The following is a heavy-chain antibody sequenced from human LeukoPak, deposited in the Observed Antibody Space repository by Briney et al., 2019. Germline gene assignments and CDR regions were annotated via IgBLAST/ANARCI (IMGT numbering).Heavy chain of an antibody. Sequence: PGGSLRLSCAASGFTFSSYAMHWVRLAPGKGLEWVAVISYDGSNKYYADSVKGRFTISRDNSKNTLYLQMNSLRAEDTAVYYCARDLWWGYYDSSGYHNIDYWGQGTLVTVSS. D-gene: IGHD3-22*01. J-gene: IGHJ4*02. CDR1: GFTFSSYA. CDR3: ARDLWWGYYDSSGYHNIDY. V-gene: IGHV3-30-3*01. CDR2: ISYDGSNK.